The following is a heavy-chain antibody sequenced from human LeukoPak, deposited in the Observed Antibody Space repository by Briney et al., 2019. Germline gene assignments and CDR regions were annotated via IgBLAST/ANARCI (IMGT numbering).Heavy chain of an antibody. V-gene: IGHV4-34*01. Sequence: SETLSLTCAVYGGSFSGYYWSWIRQPPGKGLEWIGEINHSGSTNYNPSLKSRVTISVDTSKNQFSLKLSSVTAADTAVYYCARLKRYCGSGSYQNFDYWGQGTLVTVSS. CDR3: ARLKRYCGSGSYQNFDY. D-gene: IGHD3-10*01. CDR1: GGSFSGYY. CDR2: INHSGST. J-gene: IGHJ4*02.